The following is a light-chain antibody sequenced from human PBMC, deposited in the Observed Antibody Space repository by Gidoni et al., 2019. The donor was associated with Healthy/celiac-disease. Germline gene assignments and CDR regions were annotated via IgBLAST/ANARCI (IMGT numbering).Light chain of an antibody. J-gene: IGKJ1*01. CDR2: GAS. CDR1: QRVSSN. Sequence: EIVMTPSPATLSVSPGERATLSCRASQRVSSNLAWYQQKPGQAPRLRIYGASTRATGIPARFSGSGSGTEFTLTISILQSEDFAIYYCQQYNKWPPWTFGQGTKVEIK. CDR3: QQYNKWPPWT. V-gene: IGKV3-15*01.